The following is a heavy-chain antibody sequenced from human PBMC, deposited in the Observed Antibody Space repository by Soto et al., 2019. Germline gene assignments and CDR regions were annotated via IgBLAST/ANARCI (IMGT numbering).Heavy chain of an antibody. CDR1: GFTFSSYA. V-gene: IGHV3-23*01. D-gene: IGHD4-17*01. J-gene: IGHJ4*02. CDR3: AKGMVTVGYGDYFDY. CDR2: ISGSGGST. Sequence: EVQLLESGGGLLQPGGSLRLSCAASGFTFSSYAMSWVRQAPGRGLEWVSVISGSGGSTYYADSVKGRFTISRDNSKNTLYLQMNSLRAEDTAVYYCAKGMVTVGYGDYFDYWGQGTLVTVSS.